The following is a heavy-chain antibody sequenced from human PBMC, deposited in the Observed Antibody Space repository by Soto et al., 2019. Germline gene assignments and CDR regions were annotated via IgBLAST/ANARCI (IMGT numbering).Heavy chain of an antibody. D-gene: IGHD1-7*01. CDR2: IYYSGST. V-gene: IGHV4-39*01. CDR3: ARLAMLITGTHNWFDP. CDR1: GCSIRSSSYY. J-gene: IGHJ5*02. Sequence: SETLSLACTVSGCSIRSSSYYWGWTRQPPGKGLEWIGSIYYSGSTYYNPSLKSRVTISVDTSKNQFSLKLSSVTAADTAVYYCARLAMLITGTHNWFDPWGQGTLVTVSS.